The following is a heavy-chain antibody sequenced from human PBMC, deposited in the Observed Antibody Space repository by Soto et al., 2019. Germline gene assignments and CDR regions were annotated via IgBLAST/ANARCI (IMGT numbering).Heavy chain of an antibody. CDR3: LRGWAFDS. J-gene: IGHJ4*02. CDR1: GDSVSSTSGA. V-gene: IGHV6-1*01. CDR2: TYYRSEWHY. Sequence: QIQLQQSGPGLVLVKPSQTLSLTCTISGDSVSSTSGAWNWVRLSPSRGLEWLGRTYYRSEWHYDYAVSVRSRITINPDTSRNQYSLHLNSVTPEDTAVYYCLRGWAFDSWGQGTLVTVSS.